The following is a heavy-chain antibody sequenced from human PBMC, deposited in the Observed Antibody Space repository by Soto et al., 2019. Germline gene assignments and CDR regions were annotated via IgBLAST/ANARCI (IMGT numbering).Heavy chain of an antibody. J-gene: IGHJ5*02. CDR1: GGTFSSYA. Sequence: GASVKVSCKASGGTFSSYAISWVRQAPGQGLEWMGGIIPIFGTANYAQKFQGRVTITADKSTSTAYMELSSLRSEDTAVYYCARDEGSSNWFDPWGQGTLVTVSS. CDR2: IIPIFGTA. V-gene: IGHV1-69*06. CDR3: ARDEGSSNWFDP.